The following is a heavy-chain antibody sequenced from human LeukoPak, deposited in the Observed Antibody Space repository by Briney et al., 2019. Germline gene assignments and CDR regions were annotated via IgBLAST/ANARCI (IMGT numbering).Heavy chain of an antibody. Sequence: ASVKVSCKASGYTFTGYFMHWVRQAPGQGLEWMGWINPNSGGTNYAQKFQGRVTMTRDTSISTAYMELSRLRSDDTAVYYCARDQRRDIVVVPAAIPDGWFGPWGQGTLVTVSS. J-gene: IGHJ5*02. V-gene: IGHV1-2*02. CDR1: GYTFTGYF. CDR3: ARDQRRDIVVVPAAIPDGWFGP. CDR2: INPNSGGT. D-gene: IGHD2-2*01.